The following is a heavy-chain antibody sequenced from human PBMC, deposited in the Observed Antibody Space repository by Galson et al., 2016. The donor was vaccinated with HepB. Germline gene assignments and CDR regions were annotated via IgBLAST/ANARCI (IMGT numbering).Heavy chain of an antibody. CDR1: GFTFSQRG. V-gene: IGHV3-30*18. J-gene: IGHJ4*02. D-gene: IGHD2/OR15-2a*01. CDR3: AKRHEYCPPVGCSVDS. CDR2: DSMDGRRK. Sequence: SLRLSCAASGFTFSQRGMHWVRQAPGKGLEWVAADSMDGRRKFYADSVKGRFTISRDNSNNMLFLQMSSLRVDDTAAYYCAKRHEYCPPVGCSVDSWGQGTLVSVSS.